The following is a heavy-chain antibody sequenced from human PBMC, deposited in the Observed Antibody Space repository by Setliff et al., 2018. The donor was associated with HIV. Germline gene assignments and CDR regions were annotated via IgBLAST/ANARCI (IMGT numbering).Heavy chain of an antibody. V-gene: IGHV3-7*01. CDR2: IREDGSEK. J-gene: IGHJ4*02. CDR1: GFTFSRSW. CDR3: ATMLRTTARHDYFDY. D-gene: IGHD6-6*01. Sequence: LRLSCAASGFTFSRSWMSWVRQAPGKRLEWVANIREDGSEKYYVDSMKGRLTISRDNAKNSLYLQINSLRAEDTAVYYCATMLRTTARHDYFDYWGQGTLVTVSS.